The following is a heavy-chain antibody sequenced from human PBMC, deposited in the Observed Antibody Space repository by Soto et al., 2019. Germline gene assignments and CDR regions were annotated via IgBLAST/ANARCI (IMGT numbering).Heavy chain of an antibody. CDR3: ASRSGYTYGSSY. J-gene: IGHJ4*02. CDR2: INAGNGNT. Sequence: ASVKVSCKASGYTFTSYALHWVRQAPGQRLEWMGWINAGNGNTKYSQKFQGRVTITSDTSASTAYMELSSLRSEDTAVYYCASRSGYTYGSSYWGQGPLVTVSS. D-gene: IGHD5-18*01. V-gene: IGHV1-3*01. CDR1: GYTFTSYA.